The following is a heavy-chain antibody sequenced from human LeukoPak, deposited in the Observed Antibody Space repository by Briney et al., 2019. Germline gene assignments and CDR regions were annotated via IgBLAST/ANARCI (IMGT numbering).Heavy chain of an antibody. D-gene: IGHD3-22*01. CDR3: ARSRQSKAMIVVVLLFDY. V-gene: IGHV4-34*01. J-gene: IGHJ4*02. CDR1: GGSFSGYY. CDR2: INHSGST. Sequence: PSETLSLTCAVYGGSFSGYYWSWIRQPPGKGLEWIGEINHSGSTNYNPSLKSRVTISVDTSKNQFSLKLSSVTAADTAVYYCARSRQSKAMIVVVLLFDYWGQGTLVTVSS.